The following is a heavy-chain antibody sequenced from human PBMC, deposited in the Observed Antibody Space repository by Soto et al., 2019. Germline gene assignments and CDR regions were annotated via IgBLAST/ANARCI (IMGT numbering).Heavy chain of an antibody. Sequence: SLRLSSPPSGFTFSTYGMHWVRQAAGKGLEWVAVIWYDGSNQYYADSVKGRFTISGDNSQNMLYLQMNSLRAEDTAVYYCARDLGAFNYGSAYFDYWGQGTPVTVSS. CDR2: IWYDGSNQ. V-gene: IGHV3-33*01. CDR3: ARDLGAFNYGSAYFDY. J-gene: IGHJ4*02. CDR1: GFTFSTYG. D-gene: IGHD3-10*01.